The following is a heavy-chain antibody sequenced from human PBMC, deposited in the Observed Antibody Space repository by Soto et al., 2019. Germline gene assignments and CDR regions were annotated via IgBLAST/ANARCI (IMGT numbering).Heavy chain of an antibody. CDR1: GFTFSTYN. V-gene: IGHV3-21*01. J-gene: IGHJ4*02. Sequence: EVQLVESGGGLVKPGGSLRVSCAASGFTFSTYNMNWVRQAPGQGLEWASSISSTSSFIYYADSVKGRFTISRDNAKNSLSLHMNSLRAEYTAVYYCARALRYCSGGICYPPPDYFDYWGQGTLVTVSS. CDR2: ISSTSSFI. CDR3: ARALRYCSGGICYPPPDYFDY. D-gene: IGHD2-15*01.